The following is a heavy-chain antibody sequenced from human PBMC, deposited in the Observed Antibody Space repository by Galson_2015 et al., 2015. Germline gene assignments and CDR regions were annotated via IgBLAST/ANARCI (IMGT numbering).Heavy chain of an antibody. Sequence: ETLSLTCAVSGGSISSSNWWSWVRQPPGKGLEWIGEIYHSGSTNYNPSLKSRVTISVDKSKNQFSLKLSSVTAADTAVYYCARAPITMVRGGLDYWGQGTLVTVSS. V-gene: IGHV4-4*02. CDR1: GGSISSSNW. D-gene: IGHD3-10*01. CDR3: ARAPITMVRGGLDY. CDR2: IYHSGST. J-gene: IGHJ4*02.